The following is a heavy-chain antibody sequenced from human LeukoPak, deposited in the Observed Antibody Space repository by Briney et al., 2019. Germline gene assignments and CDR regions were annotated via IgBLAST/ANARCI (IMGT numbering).Heavy chain of an antibody. D-gene: IGHD3-22*01. Sequence: GGSLRLSCAASGFTFSDHFMDWVRQAPGKGLEWVGRIRNRAKSYTTQYAPSVKDRFTISRDDSRNSLYLQMNSLKTEDTAVYFCARVGDYYDSRGYSTDAFDMWGQGTVVTVSS. CDR2: IRNRAKSYTT. V-gene: IGHV3-72*01. J-gene: IGHJ3*02. CDR3: ARVGDYYDSRGYSTDAFDM. CDR1: GFTFSDHF.